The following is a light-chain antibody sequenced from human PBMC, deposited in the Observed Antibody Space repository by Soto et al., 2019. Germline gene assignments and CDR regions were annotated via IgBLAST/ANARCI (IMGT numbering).Light chain of an antibody. V-gene: IGKV1-8*01. CDR3: QQYYSYPLT. CDR1: QGISSY. J-gene: IGKJ4*01. CDR2: AAS. Sequence: IQMTQSPSSLSASTGDRVTITFRASQGISSYLAWYQQKPGKAPKLLIYAASTLQSGVPSRFSGSGSGTDFTLTISCLQSEDFATYYCQQYYSYPLTFGGGTKVDI.